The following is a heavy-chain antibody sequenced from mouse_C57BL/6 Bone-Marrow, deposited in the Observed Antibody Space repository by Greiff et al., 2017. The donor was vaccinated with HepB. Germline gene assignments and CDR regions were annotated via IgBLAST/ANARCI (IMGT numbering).Heavy chain of an antibody. J-gene: IGHJ4*01. V-gene: IGHV5-6*02. CDR1: GFTFSSYG. Sequence: EVMLVESGGDLVKPGGSLKLSCAASGFTFSSYGMSWVRQTPDKRLEWVATISSGGSYTYYPDSVKGRFTISRDNAMNTLYLQMSSLKSEDTAMYYCARWGDYYAMDYWGQGTSVTVSS. CDR2: ISSGGSYT. CDR3: ARWGDYYAMDY.